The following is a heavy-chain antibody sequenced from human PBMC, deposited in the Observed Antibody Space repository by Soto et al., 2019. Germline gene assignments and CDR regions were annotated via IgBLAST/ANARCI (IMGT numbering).Heavy chain of an antibody. CDR1: GYSFSGYG. D-gene: IGHD6-6*01. J-gene: IGHJ4*02. Sequence: GVSVKLSCNASGYSFSGYGISLVRQALGQGLEWMGWISAYNGNTNYAQKLQGRVTMTTDTSTSTAYMELRSLRSDDTAVYYCARDLEYSSSSELDYWGQGTLVTVSS. CDR2: ISAYNGNT. V-gene: IGHV1-18*01. CDR3: ARDLEYSSSSELDY.